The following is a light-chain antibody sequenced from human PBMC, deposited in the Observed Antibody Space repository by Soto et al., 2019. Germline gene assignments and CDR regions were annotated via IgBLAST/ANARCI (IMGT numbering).Light chain of an antibody. V-gene: IGKV3-20*01. CDR1: QSVRSSY. Sequence: EIVMTQSPGTLSLSPGERTTLACRASQSVRSSYLDWYQQKHGQAPRLLIYGASSRATGIPDRFSGSGSVTNFTLNISRLEPEDFAVYYCQQYGSTSWTCGHGTKV. J-gene: IGKJ1*01. CDR2: GAS. CDR3: QQYGSTSWT.